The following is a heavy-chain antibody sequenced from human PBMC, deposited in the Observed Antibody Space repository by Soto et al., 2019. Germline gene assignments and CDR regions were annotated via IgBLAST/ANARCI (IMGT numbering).Heavy chain of an antibody. CDR1: GYTFSSYF. CDR3: AIDLPPVDY. CDR2: ISAYNGNT. Sequence: QVQLVQSGAEVKKPGASVKVSCKASGYTFSSYFISWVRQAPVQVLEWMGWISAYNGNTNYAQNLQGRVTMTTDTSTRTANMELRSLRSDDTAVYYCAIDLPPVDYWGQGTLVTFSS. V-gene: IGHV1-18*01. J-gene: IGHJ4*02.